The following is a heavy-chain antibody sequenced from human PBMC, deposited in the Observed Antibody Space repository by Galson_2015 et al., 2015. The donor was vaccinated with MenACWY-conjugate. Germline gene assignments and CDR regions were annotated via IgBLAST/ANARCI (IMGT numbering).Heavy chain of an antibody. CDR1: GDSVSSHSAA. D-gene: IGHD1-14*01. V-gene: IGHV6-1*01. CDR2: TYYRSKWYN. J-gene: IGHJ3*02. CDR3: ARVNPVFDAFDI. Sequence: CAISGDSVSSHSAAWNWIRQSPSRGLEWLGRTYYRSKWYNDYAVSVKSRITINPDTSKNQFSLQLNSVTPEDTAVYYCARVNPVFDAFDIWGQGTMVTVSS.